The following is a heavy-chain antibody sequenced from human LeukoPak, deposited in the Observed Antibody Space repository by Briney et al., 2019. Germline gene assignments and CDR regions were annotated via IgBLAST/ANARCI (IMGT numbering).Heavy chain of an antibody. D-gene: IGHD4-17*01. CDR1: GFTVSSNY. Sequence: PGGSVRLSCAASGFTVSSNYMSWVRQAPGKGLEWVSVIYSGCSTYYADSVKGRFTISRDNSNNTLYLQMNSLRAEDTALYYCARGPVTRFEIWGQGTMVTVSS. CDR3: ARGPVTRFEI. J-gene: IGHJ3*02. V-gene: IGHV3-53*01. CDR2: IYSGCST.